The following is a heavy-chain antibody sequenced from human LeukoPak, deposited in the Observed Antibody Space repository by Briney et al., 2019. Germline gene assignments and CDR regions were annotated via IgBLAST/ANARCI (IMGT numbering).Heavy chain of an antibody. J-gene: IGHJ4*02. V-gene: IGHV6-1*01. Sequence: SQTLSLTCAISGVSVSSNSAAWNWISQSPSRGLEWLGRSYYTPKWYTDYAVSVKSRITIYPYTSKSQFSLQLNSVTPEDTAVYYCARDRFGDYYFDYCGQRTLVTVSS. CDR1: GVSVSSNSAA. D-gene: IGHD4-17*01. CDR2: SYYTPKWYT. CDR3: ARDRFGDYYFDY.